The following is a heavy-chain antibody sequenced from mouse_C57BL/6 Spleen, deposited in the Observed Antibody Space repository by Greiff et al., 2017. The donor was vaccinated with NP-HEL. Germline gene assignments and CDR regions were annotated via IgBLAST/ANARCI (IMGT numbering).Heavy chain of an antibody. CDR3: TRESYYDYGDAMDY. D-gene: IGHD2-4*01. V-gene: IGHV5-9-1*02. CDR2: ISSGGDYI. J-gene: IGHJ4*01. Sequence: EVQVVESGEGLVKPGGSLKLSCAASGFTFSSYAMSWVRQTPEKRLEWVAYISSGGDYIYYADTVKGRFTISRDNARNTLYLQMSSLKSEDTAMYYCTRESYYDYGDAMDYWGQGTSVTVSS. CDR1: GFTFSSYA.